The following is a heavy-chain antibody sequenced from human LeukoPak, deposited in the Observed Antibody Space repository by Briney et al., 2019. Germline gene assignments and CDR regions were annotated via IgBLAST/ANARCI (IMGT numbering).Heavy chain of an antibody. J-gene: IGHJ4*02. D-gene: IGHD1-26*01. CDR2: IKADGSDK. V-gene: IGHV3-7*01. Sequence: GGSLRLSCAASGFTFDTYWVNWVRQAPGKGLEWVANIKADGSDKYYVESVKGRFTISRDNAKNSLYLQMNSLRAEDMAVYYCARGGGLSDYWGQGTLVTVSS. CDR3: ARGGGLSDY. CDR1: GFTFDTYW.